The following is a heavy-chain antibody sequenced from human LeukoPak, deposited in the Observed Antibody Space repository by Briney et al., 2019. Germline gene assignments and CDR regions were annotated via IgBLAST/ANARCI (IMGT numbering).Heavy chain of an antibody. Sequence: GGSLRLSCAASGFTFSSYEMNWVRQAPGKGLEWVSSISSSSNYIYYADSVKGRFTISRDNSKTSLYLQMNSLRAEDTAVYYCARDRYSDLGWGQGTLVTVSS. CDR1: GFTFSSYE. CDR3: ARDRYSDLG. CDR2: ISSSSNYI. D-gene: IGHD5-12*01. V-gene: IGHV3-21*01. J-gene: IGHJ4*02.